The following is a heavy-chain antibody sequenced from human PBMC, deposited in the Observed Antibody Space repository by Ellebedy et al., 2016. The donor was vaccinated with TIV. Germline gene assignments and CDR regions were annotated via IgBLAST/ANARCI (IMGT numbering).Heavy chain of an antibody. CDR2: INPNSGGT. CDR1: GYTFTGYY. CDR3: ARAPSVVFGSGSYRFAP. V-gene: IGHV1-2*04. Sequence: AASVKVSCKASGYTFTGYYLHWVRQALGQGLEWMGWINPNSGGTNYAQKFQGWVTMTRDTSISTAYMELSRLRSNDSAVYYCARAPSVVFGSGSYRFAPWGQGTLVTVSS. J-gene: IGHJ5*02. D-gene: IGHD3-10*01.